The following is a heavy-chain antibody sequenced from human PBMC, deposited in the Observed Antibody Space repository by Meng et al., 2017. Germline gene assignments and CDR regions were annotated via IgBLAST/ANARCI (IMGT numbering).Heavy chain of an antibody. V-gene: IGHV1-3*01. CDR1: GYTFTTYA. J-gene: IGHJ4*02. D-gene: IGHD6-19*01. Sequence: QVPVGRLGAGVKKAGAPWKVSCKASGYTFTTYAIHWVRQAPGQRLEWMGWINAGNSDTKYSQKLQGRVTITRDTSASTVYMEVSSLRSEDTGVYYCARAIAVSGTGRFDYWGQGTLVTVSS. CDR3: ARAIAVSGTGRFDY. CDR2: INAGNSDT.